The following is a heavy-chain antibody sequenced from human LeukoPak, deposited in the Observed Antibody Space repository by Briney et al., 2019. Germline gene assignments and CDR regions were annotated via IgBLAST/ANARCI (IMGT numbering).Heavy chain of an antibody. Sequence: GGSLRLSCAASGFTFSSYAMHWVRQAPGKGLEWVAVISYDGSNKYYADSVKGRFTISRDNSKNTLYLQMSSLRAEDTAVYYCARGGGYDSSGYYVYWGQGILVTVSS. J-gene: IGHJ4*02. CDR2: ISYDGSNK. CDR1: GFTFSSYA. V-gene: IGHV3-30-3*01. CDR3: ARGGGYDSSGYYVY. D-gene: IGHD3-22*01.